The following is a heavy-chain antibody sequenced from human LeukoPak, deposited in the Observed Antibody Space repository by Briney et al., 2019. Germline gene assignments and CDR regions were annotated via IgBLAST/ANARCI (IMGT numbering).Heavy chain of an antibody. V-gene: IGHV4-34*01. CDR3: ARRWNYGRNYYIDV. J-gene: IGHJ6*03. Sequence: SETLSLTCAVYGGSFSNYYWSWIRQPPGEGLEWIGEINDNGRINYNPSLMGRVTVSVDPSKNQFSLSLTSVTATDTAVYYCARRWNYGRNYYIDVWGKGATVSVSS. CDR1: GGSFSNYY. D-gene: IGHD1-7*01. CDR2: INDNGRI.